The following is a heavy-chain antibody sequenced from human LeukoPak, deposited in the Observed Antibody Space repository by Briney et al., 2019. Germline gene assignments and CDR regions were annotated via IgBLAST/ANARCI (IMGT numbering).Heavy chain of an antibody. D-gene: IGHD3-3*01. CDR3: ARGPLWSGYSFNWFDP. V-gene: IGHV1-8*03. J-gene: IGHJ5*02. CDR2: MNPNSGNS. CDR1: GYTFTSYD. Sequence: ASVKVSCKASGYTFTSYDINWVRQAPGQGLEWMGWMNPNSGNSGYAQKFQGRVTITRNPSISTAYMELSSLRSEDTAVYYCARGPLWSGYSFNWFDPWGQGTLVTVSS.